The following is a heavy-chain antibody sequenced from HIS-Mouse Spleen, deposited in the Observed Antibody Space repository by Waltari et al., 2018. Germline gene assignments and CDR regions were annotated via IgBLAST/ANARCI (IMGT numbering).Heavy chain of an antibody. CDR3: ARDPGYSSSSNAFDI. J-gene: IGHJ3*02. D-gene: IGHD6-6*01. CDR1: GYSISSGYY. Sequence: VKPSETLSLTCTVSGYSISSGYYWGWIRQPPGKGLEWIGSIYHSGSTYYNPSLKSRVTISVDTSKNQFSLKLSSVTAADTAVYYCARDPGYSSSSNAFDIWGQGTMVTGSS. CDR2: IYHSGST. V-gene: IGHV4-38-2*02.